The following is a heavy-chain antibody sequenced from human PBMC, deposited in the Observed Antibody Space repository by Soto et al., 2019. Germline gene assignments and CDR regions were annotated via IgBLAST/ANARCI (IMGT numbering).Heavy chain of an antibody. CDR1: GGSISSGGYY. D-gene: IGHD3-16*01. Sequence: PSETLSLTCTVSGGSISSGGYYWSWIRQHPGKGLEWIGYIYYSGSTYYNPSLKSRVTISVDTSKNQFSLKLSSVTAADTAVYYCARGNTYYDYIWGRNYYYYMDVWGKGTTVTVSS. CDR3: ARGNTYYDYIWGRNYYYYMDV. J-gene: IGHJ6*03. CDR2: IYYSGST. V-gene: IGHV4-31*03.